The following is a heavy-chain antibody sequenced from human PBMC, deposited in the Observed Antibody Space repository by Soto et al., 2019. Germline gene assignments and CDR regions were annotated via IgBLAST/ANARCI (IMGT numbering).Heavy chain of an antibody. CDR3: AREDRDRETGLVPAAIDGTDV. D-gene: IGHD2-2*01. Sequence: QVQLVQSGAEVKKPGSSVKVSCKASGGTFSRYSITWVRQAPGHGLEWIGRIIPIFGIASYAQKLQGRVTITADESTRTAYMELSSLRSDDTAVYYCAREDRDRETGLVPAAIDGTDVWGQGTTVTVSS. CDR2: IIPIFGIA. CDR1: GGTFSRYS. V-gene: IGHV1-69*08. J-gene: IGHJ6*02.